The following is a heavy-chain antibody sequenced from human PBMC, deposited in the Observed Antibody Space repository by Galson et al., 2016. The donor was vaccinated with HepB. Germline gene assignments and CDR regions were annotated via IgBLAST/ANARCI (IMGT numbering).Heavy chain of an antibody. Sequence: SVKVSCKASGYTFTRYGISWVRQAPGQGPEWMAWISGYKGNTNYEQKFQDRVTLTTDTSTSTAYMELRSLTSDDTAVYYCAAHSKNFYGMDVWGQGTPVTVSS. CDR2: ISGYKGNT. D-gene: IGHD4-11*01. CDR3: AAHSKNFYGMDV. V-gene: IGHV1-18*01. J-gene: IGHJ6*02. CDR1: GYTFTRYG.